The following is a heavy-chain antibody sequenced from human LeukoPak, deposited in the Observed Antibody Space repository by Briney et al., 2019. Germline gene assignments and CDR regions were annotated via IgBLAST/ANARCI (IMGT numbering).Heavy chain of an antibody. CDR3: AKVYVRFGELLNPFDC. Sequence: GGSLRLSCAASGFTFSSYAMHWVRQAPGKGLEWVAVISYDGSNKYYADSVKGRFTVSRDNSKNTLYLQMNSLRAEDTAVYYCAKVYVRFGELLNPFDCWGQGTLVTVSS. J-gene: IGHJ4*02. CDR1: GFTFSSYA. CDR2: ISYDGSNK. D-gene: IGHD3-10*01. V-gene: IGHV3-30-3*01.